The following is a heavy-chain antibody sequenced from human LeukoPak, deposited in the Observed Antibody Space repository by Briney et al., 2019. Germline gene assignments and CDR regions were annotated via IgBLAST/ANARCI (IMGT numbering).Heavy chain of an antibody. CDR1: GYSFTSYW. D-gene: IGHD3-9*01. J-gene: IGHJ4*02. CDR3: ARGGRVRYFDWFFDY. Sequence: GESLKISCKGSGYSFTSYWIGWVRQMPGKGLEWMGIIHPGDSDTRYSPSFQGQVTISADKSISTAYLQWSSLKASGTAMYYCARGGRVRYFDWFFDYWGQGTLVTVSS. CDR2: IHPGDSDT. V-gene: IGHV5-51*01.